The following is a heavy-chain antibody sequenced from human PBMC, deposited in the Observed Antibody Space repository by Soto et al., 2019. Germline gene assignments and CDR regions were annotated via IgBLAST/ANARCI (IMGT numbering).Heavy chain of an antibody. Sequence: QLQLQASVAGLVKPSQTLSLTCAVSGGSISRGGYSWSWIRQPPGKGLEWIGYIYHSGSTYSNPSLKSRVTISVDRSKTQFSLKLSSVTAADTAVYCCARGQVVAAQHWGQGTLVTVSS. V-gene: IGHV4-30-2*01. CDR2: IYHSGST. D-gene: IGHD2-15*01. J-gene: IGHJ4*02. CDR1: GGSISRGGYS. CDR3: ARGQVVAAQH.